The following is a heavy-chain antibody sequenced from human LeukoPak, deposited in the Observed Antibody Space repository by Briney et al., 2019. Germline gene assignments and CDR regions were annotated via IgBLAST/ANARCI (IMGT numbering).Heavy chain of an antibody. V-gene: IGHV3-30*18. J-gene: IGHJ6*03. CDR1: GFTFSSYG. Sequence: GGSLRLSCAASGFTFSSYGMHWVRQAPGKGLEWVAVISYDGSNKYYADSVKGRFTISRDNSKNTLYLQMNSLRAEDTAVYYCAKGSGSGWFYYYYMDVWGKGTTVTVSS. CDR3: AKGSGSGWFYYYYMDV. D-gene: IGHD6-13*01. CDR2: ISYDGSNK.